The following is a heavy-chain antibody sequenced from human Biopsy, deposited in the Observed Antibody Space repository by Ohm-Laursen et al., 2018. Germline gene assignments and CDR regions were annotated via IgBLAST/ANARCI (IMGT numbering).Heavy chain of an antibody. CDR1: GKTFSDYH. CDR3: GNEVHGRDY. J-gene: IGHJ4*02. Sequence: PSETLSLTCAVFGKTFSDYHWSWIRQPPGKGLEWIGQINQAGTTNYNPYLKSRISISADASKYEFSLRLTSVTAADTAVYLCGNEVHGRDYWGLGAQVTVSS. CDR2: INQAGTT. D-gene: IGHD2-15*01. V-gene: IGHV4-34*08.